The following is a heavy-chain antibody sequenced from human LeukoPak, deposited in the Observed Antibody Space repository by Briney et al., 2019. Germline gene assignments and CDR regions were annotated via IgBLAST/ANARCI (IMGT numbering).Heavy chain of an antibody. Sequence: SEALSLTCTVSGGSISSYYWSWIRQPPGKGLELIGYIYYSGSTNYNPSLKSRVTISVDTSKNQFSLKLSSVTAADTAVYYCARGGAGGAFDIWGQGTMVTVSS. D-gene: IGHD1-26*01. CDR2: IYYSGST. J-gene: IGHJ3*02. V-gene: IGHV4-59*01. CDR1: GGSISSYY. CDR3: ARGGAGGAFDI.